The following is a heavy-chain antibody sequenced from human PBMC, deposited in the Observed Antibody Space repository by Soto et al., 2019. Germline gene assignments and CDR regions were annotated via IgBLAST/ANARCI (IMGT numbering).Heavy chain of an antibody. CDR3: AKDAAAAGTRIAVAGTFDY. V-gene: IGHV3-30*18. CDR1: GFTFSSYG. D-gene: IGHD6-19*01. CDR2: ISYDGSNK. J-gene: IGHJ4*02. Sequence: GGSLRLSCAASGFTFSSYGMHWVRQAPGKGLEWVAVISYDGSNKYYADYVKGRFTISRDNSKNTLYLQMNSLRAEDTAVFYCAKDAAAAGTRIAVAGTFDYWGQGTLVTVSS.